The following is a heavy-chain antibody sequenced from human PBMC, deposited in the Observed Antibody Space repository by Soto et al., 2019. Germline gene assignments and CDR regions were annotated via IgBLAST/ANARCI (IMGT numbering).Heavy chain of an antibody. J-gene: IGHJ4*02. CDR2: IYYSGST. Sequence: SETVSLTCTVSGGSISSGDYYLSWIRQPPGKGLEWIGYIYYSGSTYYNPSLKSRVTISVDTSKNQFSLKLSSVTAADTDVYYCVRGGGITLVWGVTNYWGQGTFVTVSS. D-gene: IGHD3-10*01. CDR1: GGSISSGDYY. V-gene: IGHV4-30-4*01. CDR3: VRGGGITLVWGVTNY.